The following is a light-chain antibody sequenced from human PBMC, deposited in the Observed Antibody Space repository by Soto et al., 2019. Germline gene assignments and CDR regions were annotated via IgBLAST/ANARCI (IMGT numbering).Light chain of an antibody. J-gene: IGLJ1*01. CDR1: NSNIGAGYD. CDR2: TNN. V-gene: IGLV1-40*01. Sequence: QSVLTQPPSVSGSPRQRVTISCTWSNSNIGAGYDVHWYLQLPGTAPKLLLTTNNKRPSGVPDRFSGSKSGTSASLAITGLQAEDEADYYCQSYDSRLSAYVFGTGTKVTVL. CDR3: QSYDSRLSAYV.